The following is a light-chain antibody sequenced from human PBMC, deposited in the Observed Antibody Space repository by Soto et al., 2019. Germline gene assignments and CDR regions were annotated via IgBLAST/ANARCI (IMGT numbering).Light chain of an antibody. J-gene: IGKJ1*01. CDR2: GAS. CDR1: QAINNN. CDR3: QQYNNWPQT. V-gene: IGKV3-15*01. Sequence: VLTQSPDTLPVSPGERATLSGRASQAINNNVAWYQLKDGQVPRLLIYGASTRAADVPARFSGGGSGTEFTLTISSLQSEDFAEYHCQQYNNWPQTFGQGTKVDIK.